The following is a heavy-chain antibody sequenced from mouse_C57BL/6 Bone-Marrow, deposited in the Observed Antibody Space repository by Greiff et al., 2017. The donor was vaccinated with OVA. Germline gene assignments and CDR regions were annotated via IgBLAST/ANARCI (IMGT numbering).Heavy chain of an antibody. J-gene: IGHJ4*01. CDR2: INPGSGGT. D-gene: IGHD2-4*01. Sequence: QVQLQQSGAELVRPGTSVKVSCKASGYAFANYLIEWVKRRPGQGLEWIGVINPGSGGTNYNEKFKGKATLTADKSSSTAYMQLSSLTSEDSAVYFCARGYYDYDGGGMDYWGQGTSVTVSS. V-gene: IGHV1-54*01. CDR3: ARGYYDYDGGGMDY. CDR1: GYAFANYL.